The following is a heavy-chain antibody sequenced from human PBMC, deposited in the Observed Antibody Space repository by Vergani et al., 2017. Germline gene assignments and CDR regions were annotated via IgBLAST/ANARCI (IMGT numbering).Heavy chain of an antibody. CDR2: ISGHGART. CDR3: VRGGRGDHGDFWSRLGP. D-gene: IGHD3-3*01. CDR1: GFTFSNSA. J-gene: IGHJ5*02. Sequence: EVHLLESGGGQVEAGGSLRLSCVASGFTFSNSAMSWVRQTSGKGLEWVSAISGHGARTYYADSVKGRFTIYKDNTVDMLSLQMNSLRPDDTAVYYCVRGGRGDHGDFWSRLGPWGQGTRVIVSS. V-gene: IGHV3-23*01.